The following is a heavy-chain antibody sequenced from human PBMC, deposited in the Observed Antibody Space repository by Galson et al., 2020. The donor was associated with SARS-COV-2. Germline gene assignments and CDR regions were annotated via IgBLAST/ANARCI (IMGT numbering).Heavy chain of an antibody. CDR3: ARNGDTSMVPANDY. Sequence: GESLKISCAASGFTFSSYSMTWVRQAPGKGLEWISYISPRSTTISYADSVKGRFTISSDNAKNSLYLRMDSLRADDTALYYCARNGDTSMVPANDYWGQGILVTVSS. V-gene: IGHV3-48*04. CDR2: ISPRSTTI. CDR1: GFTFSSYS. J-gene: IGHJ4*02. D-gene: IGHD5-18*01.